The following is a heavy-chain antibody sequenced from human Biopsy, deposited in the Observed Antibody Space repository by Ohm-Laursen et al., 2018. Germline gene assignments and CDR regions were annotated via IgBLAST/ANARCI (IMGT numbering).Heavy chain of an antibody. Sequence: SLRLSCAASGFTFNAYWMYWVRQVPGKGLVWVSHIKRVGSWTNYADSVKGRFSISRDKAKNTHYLQMNSLRVDDTAVYYCVSFLKDLNMAVWGQGPTVTVSS. D-gene: IGHD2-15*01. CDR3: VSFLKDLNMAV. CDR1: GFTFNAYW. J-gene: IGHJ6*02. CDR2: IKRVGSWT. V-gene: IGHV3-74*01.